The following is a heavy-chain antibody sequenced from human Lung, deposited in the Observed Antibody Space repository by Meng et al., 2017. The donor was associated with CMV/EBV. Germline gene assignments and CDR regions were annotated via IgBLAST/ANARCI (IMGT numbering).Heavy chain of an antibody. CDR1: GLTFNNYD. J-gene: IGHJ6*02. D-gene: IGHD6-19*01. CDR3: AKDSRWRHNGGWYGLDV. CDR2: ISASGGTT. Sequence: GGSLRLSCAASGLTFNNYDMNWVRQAPGKGLEWVSTISASGGTTYYAESVKGRLTISRDNSRNTVYLQMNSLRVGDTAVYYCAKDSRWRHNGGWYGLDVWGQGTXVTVSS. V-gene: IGHV3-23*01.